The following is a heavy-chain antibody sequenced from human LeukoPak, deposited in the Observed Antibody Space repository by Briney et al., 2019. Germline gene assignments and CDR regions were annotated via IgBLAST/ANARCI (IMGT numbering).Heavy chain of an antibody. Sequence: GRSLRLSCAASGFTFSSYGMHWVRQAPGKGLEWVAVISYDGSNKYYADSVKGRFTISRDNSKNTLYLQMNSLRAEDTAVYYCAKDSVEYSSSDLFDYWGQGTLVTVSS. V-gene: IGHV3-30*18. CDR1: GFTFSSYG. J-gene: IGHJ4*02. CDR3: AKDSVEYSSSDLFDY. D-gene: IGHD6-6*01. CDR2: ISYDGSNK.